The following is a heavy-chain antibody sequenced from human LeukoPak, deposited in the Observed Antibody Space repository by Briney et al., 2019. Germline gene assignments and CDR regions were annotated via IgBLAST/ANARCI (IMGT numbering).Heavy chain of an antibody. CDR3: ARHGGSSWDLYYFDY. CDR1: GGTISSRSHS. CDR2: IYYSGNT. Sequence: PSETLSLTCNVSGGTISSRSHSWAWIRQPPGKGLEWIGTIYYSGNTYYNPSLKSRVTISVDTSKNQFSLKLNSVTAADTAVYYCARHGGSSWDLYYFDYWGQGTLVTASS. J-gene: IGHJ4*02. V-gene: IGHV4-39*01. D-gene: IGHD6-13*01.